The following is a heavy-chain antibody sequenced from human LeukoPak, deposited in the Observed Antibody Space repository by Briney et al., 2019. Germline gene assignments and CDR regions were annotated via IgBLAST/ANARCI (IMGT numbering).Heavy chain of an antibody. CDR2: ISYDGSNK. D-gene: IGHD3-22*01. CDR3: ARQGYDSSGLDY. CDR1: GFTFSSYA. Sequence: GGSLGLSCAASGFTFSSYAMHWVRQAPGKGLEWVAVISYDGSNKYYADSVKGRFTISRDNSKNTLYLQMNSLRAEDTAVYYCARQGYDSSGLDYWGQGTLVTVSS. J-gene: IGHJ4*02. V-gene: IGHV3-30-3*01.